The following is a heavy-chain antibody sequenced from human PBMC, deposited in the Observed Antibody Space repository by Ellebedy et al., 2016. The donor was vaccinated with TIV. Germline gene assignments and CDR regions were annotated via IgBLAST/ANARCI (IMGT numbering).Heavy chain of an antibody. J-gene: IGHJ4*02. CDR2: IRSTGSDK. V-gene: IGHV3-21*06. Sequence: GESLKISCAASGFTFSTFSMNWVRQSPGKGLEWVSSIRSTGSDKYYAESVKGRFTISRDNAQDTLFLQMNSLRAEDTAVYFCSRGWSTPDSWGQGTRVSVSS. CDR1: GFTFSTFS. CDR3: SRGWSTPDS. D-gene: IGHD2-15*01.